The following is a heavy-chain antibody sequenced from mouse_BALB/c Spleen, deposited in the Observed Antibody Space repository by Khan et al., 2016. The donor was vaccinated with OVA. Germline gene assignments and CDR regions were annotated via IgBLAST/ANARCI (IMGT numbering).Heavy chain of an antibody. V-gene: IGHV3-6*02. Sequence: EVQLQESGPGLVKPSQSLSLTCSVTGYSITSGYNWNWIRQFPGNKLEWMGYISYDGSFNYNPSLKNRISITRDTSKNQFFLKLNSVTTEDTATYYCARDYFGNGYFDYGGQGTTLTVSS. CDR1: GYSITSGYN. CDR3: ARDYFGNGYFDY. CDR2: ISYDGSF. D-gene: IGHD1-1*01. J-gene: IGHJ2*01.